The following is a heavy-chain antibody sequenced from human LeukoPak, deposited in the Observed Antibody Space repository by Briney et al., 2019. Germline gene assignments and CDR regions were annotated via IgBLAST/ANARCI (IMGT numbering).Heavy chain of an antibody. J-gene: IGHJ4*02. CDR3: AKAAAAPGFDF. V-gene: IGHV3-23*01. CDR2: ISGSGGST. D-gene: IGHD6-13*01. CDR1: GFTFSNYA. Sequence: GGSLRLSYAASGFTFSNYAMSWVRQAPGKGLEWVSAISGSGGSTYYADSVKGRFTISRDNSKTTLYLQMNSLGAEDTAVYYCAKAAAAPGFDFWGQGTLVTVSS.